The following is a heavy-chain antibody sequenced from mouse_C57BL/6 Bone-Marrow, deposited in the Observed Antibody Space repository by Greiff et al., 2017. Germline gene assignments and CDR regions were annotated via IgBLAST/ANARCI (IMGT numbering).Heavy chain of an antibody. CDR2: IYPGDGDT. V-gene: IGHV1-82*01. CDR1: GYAFSSSW. D-gene: IGHD4-1*01. J-gene: IGHJ3*01. Sequence: QVQLQQSGPELVKPGASVKISCKASGYAFSSSWMNWVKPRPGKGLEWIGRIYPGDGDTNYNGKFKGKATLTADKSSSTAYMQLSSLTSEDSAVYFCAKLGPWFAYWGQGTLVTVSA. CDR3: AKLGPWFAY.